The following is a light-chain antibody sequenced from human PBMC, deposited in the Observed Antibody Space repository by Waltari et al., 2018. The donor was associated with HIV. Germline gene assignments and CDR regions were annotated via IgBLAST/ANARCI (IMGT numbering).Light chain of an antibody. CDR3: RQYGTAPPWK. J-gene: IGKJ1*01. V-gene: IGKV3-20*01. CDR1: QSVTHNY. Sequence: EVLLTQSPGTLPLSPGERATLPRRASQSVTHNYLAWYQQKPGQAPTLLICGTSDRATGIPDRFSGSGSGTDFTLSIDRLEPEGFAVYYCRQYGTAPPWKFGQGTK. CDR2: GTS.